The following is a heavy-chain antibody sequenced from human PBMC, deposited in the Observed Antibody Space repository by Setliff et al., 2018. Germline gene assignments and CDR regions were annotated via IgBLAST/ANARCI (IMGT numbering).Heavy chain of an antibody. J-gene: IGHJ4*02. CDR2: LHRVGTF. Sequence: SETLSLTCSVSGYSIITGYYWAWIRRLPGRGLEWIGSLHRVGTFFYNPSLVSRATLSLDTSRNQFSLNLGSVTAADTGVYYCARGRIAERPEAIDYWGQGTPVTVSS. V-gene: IGHV4-38-2*02. CDR3: ARGRIAERPEAIDY. D-gene: IGHD6-6*01. CDR1: GYSIITGYY.